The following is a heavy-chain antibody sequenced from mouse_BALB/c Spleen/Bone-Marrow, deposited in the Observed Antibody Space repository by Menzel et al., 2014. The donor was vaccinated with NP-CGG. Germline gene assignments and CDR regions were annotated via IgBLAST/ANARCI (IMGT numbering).Heavy chain of an antibody. J-gene: IGHJ4*01. Sequence: VQLQQSGAELVKPGASVKLSCTASGFNVKDTYMQWVKQRPEQGLEWIGRIDPANGNTQYDPTFPGKATITTDTSSNPAYLQRSSLTSEDSAVYYCTRERHYYGSDALDYWGQGTSVTVSS. CDR1: GFNVKDTY. V-gene: IGHV14-3*02. CDR3: TRERHYYGSDALDY. CDR2: IDPANGNT. D-gene: IGHD1-2*01.